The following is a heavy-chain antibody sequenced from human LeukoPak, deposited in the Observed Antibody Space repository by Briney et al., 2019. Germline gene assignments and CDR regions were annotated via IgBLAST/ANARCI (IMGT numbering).Heavy chain of an antibody. Sequence: GRSLRLSCAASGFTFSSYAMHWVRQAPGKGLEWVAVISYDGSNKYYADSVKGRFTISRDNSKNTLYLQMNSLRAEDTAVYYCARVRCSSTSCYSYYYYMDVWGKGTAVTISS. CDR2: ISYDGSNK. V-gene: IGHV3-30*04. CDR1: GFTFSSYA. D-gene: IGHD2-2*02. J-gene: IGHJ6*03. CDR3: ARVRCSSTSCYSYYYYMDV.